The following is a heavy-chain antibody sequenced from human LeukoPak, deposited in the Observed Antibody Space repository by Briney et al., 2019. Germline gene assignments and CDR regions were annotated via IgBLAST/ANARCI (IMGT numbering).Heavy chain of an antibody. CDR1: GGSVSFYY. CDR3: ARLYSSGWYYFDY. V-gene: IGHV4-59*08. J-gene: IGHJ4*02. Sequence: PSETLSLTCSVSGGSVSFYYWSWIRQPPGKGLEWIGYIHYSGSSNYNPSLKSRITISVDTSKNQFSLKLSSETAADTAVYYCARLYSSGWYYFDYWGQGTLVTVSS. D-gene: IGHD6-19*01. CDR2: IHYSGSS.